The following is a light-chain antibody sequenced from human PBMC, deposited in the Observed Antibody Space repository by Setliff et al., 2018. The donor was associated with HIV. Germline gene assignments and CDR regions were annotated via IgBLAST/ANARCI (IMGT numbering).Light chain of an antibody. CDR1: QSISTY. J-gene: IGKJ4*01. CDR2: GAS. V-gene: IGKV1-8*01. Sequence: AIRMTQSPSSLTASTGDRVAITCRASQSISTYLAWYQQKPGKAPKLLIFGASTLQSGVPSRFSGGGSGTDFTLTISCLQSEDFATYYCQQYYTYPDTFGGGTTVDIK. CDR3: QQYYTYPDT.